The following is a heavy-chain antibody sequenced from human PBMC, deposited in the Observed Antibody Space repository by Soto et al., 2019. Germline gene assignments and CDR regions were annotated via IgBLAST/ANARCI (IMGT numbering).Heavy chain of an antibody. D-gene: IGHD3-22*01. CDR2: ISSGGDNT. Sequence: EVQLLESGGGLRQPGGSLRLSCVASGYNFNKYAVSWVRQAPGKGLEWVSAISSGGDNTHYADSVKGRFTITRDNSKNMLYLEMNSLTVEDTAVYYCVRRAQYFDGTGFHTSYIWGQGTRVTVSS. CDR1: GYNFNKYA. J-gene: IGHJ3*02. CDR3: VRRAQYFDGTGFHTSYI. V-gene: IGHV3-23*01.